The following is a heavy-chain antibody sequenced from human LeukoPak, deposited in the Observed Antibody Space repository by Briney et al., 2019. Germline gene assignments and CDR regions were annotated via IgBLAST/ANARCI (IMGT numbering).Heavy chain of an antibody. CDR1: GFTFSSYT. D-gene: IGHD2-21*02. Sequence: GGSLRLSCAASGFTFSSYTMNWVRQAPGKGLEWISSVSGNSFYIYYADSVRGRFTISRDNAKNSLYLQMNSLTAEDTAVYYCARTPYCGGDCSSAEYFQHWGQGTLVTVSS. CDR3: ARTPYCGGDCSSAEYFQH. J-gene: IGHJ1*01. V-gene: IGHV3-21*01. CDR2: VSGNSFYI.